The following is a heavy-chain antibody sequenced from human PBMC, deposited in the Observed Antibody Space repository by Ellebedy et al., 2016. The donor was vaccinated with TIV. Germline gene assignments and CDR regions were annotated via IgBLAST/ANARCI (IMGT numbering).Heavy chain of an antibody. V-gene: IGHV4-59*01. CDR2: IYYSGST. CDR1: GGSISSYY. CDR3: ARGGTVAGTEWFDP. D-gene: IGHD6-19*01. Sequence: SETLSLXXTVSGGSISSYYWSWIRQPPGKGLEWTGYIYYSGSTNYNPSLKSRVTISVDTSKNQFSLKLSSVTAADTAVYYCARGGTVAGTEWFDPWGQGTLVTVSS. J-gene: IGHJ5*02.